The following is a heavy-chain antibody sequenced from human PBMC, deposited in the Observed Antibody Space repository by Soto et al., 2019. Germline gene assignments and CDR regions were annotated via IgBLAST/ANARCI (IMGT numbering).Heavy chain of an antibody. D-gene: IGHD6-19*01. CDR3: AKDTWIEVAGSFDY. CDR1: GFTFSSYA. Sequence: GGSLRLSCAASGFTFSSYAMSWVRQAPGKGLEWVSAISGSGGSTYYADSVKGRFTISRDNSKNTLYLQMNSLRAEDTAVYYCAKDTWIEVAGSFDYWGQGTLVTAPQ. J-gene: IGHJ4*02. CDR2: ISGSGGST. V-gene: IGHV3-23*01.